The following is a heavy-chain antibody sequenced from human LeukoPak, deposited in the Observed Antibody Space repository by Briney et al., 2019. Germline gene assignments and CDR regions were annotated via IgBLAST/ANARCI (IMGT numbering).Heavy chain of an antibody. CDR3: ARSGTSIKWFDP. Sequence: SETLSLTCTVPGGSISSSSYSWGWIRKPPGKGLEWIGSIYYSGSTYYNPSLKSRVTISVDTSKNQFSLKLSSVTAADTAVYYCARSGTSIKWFDPWGQGTLVTVSS. CDR2: IYYSGST. CDR1: GGSISSSSYS. J-gene: IGHJ5*02. D-gene: IGHD1-1*01. V-gene: IGHV4-39*01.